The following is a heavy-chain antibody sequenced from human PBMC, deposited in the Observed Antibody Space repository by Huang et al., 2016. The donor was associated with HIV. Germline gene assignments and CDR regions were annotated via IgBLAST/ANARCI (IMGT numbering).Heavy chain of an antibody. CDR2: ISYDVSYQ. V-gene: IGHV3-30*18. J-gene: IGHJ4*02. Sequence: QVQRVESGGGVVQPGGSLRLSWAASGFTCSNFGVHWVRQAPGKGLGWVAAISYDVSYQSDSDSVKGRFTISRDDSQNTLYLQMSSLRAEDTAVYFCAKDREDSAYQLDYWGQGTRVTVSS. CDR1: GFTCSNFG. CDR3: AKDREDSAYQLDY. D-gene: IGHD5-12*01.